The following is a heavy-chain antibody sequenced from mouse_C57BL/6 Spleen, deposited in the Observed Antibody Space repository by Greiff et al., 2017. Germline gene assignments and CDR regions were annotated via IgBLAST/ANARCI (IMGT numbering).Heavy chain of an antibody. Sequence: EVKLVESGPGLVKPSQSLSLTCSVTGYSITSGYYWNWIRQFPGNKLEWMGYISYDGSNNYNPSLKNRISITRDTSKNQFFLKLNSVTTEDTATYYCASGGNFDYWGQGTTLTVSS. J-gene: IGHJ2*01. CDR2: ISYDGSN. CDR1: GYSITSGYY. CDR3: ASGGNFDY. V-gene: IGHV3-6*01.